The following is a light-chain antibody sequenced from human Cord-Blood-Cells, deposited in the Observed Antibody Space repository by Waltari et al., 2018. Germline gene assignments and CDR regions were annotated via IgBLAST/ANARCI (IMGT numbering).Light chain of an antibody. CDR2: GGS. CDR1: SSDVGSYNL. V-gene: IGLV2-23*01. CDR3: CSYAGSSTV. J-gene: IGLJ3*02. Sequence: QSALTQPASVSGSPGQSITISCTGTSSDVGSYNLVSWYQQHPGKAPKLIIYGGSKRPSGVSNRFSGAKSGNTASLTSSGLQAEDEADYYCCSYAGSSTVFGGGTKLTVL.